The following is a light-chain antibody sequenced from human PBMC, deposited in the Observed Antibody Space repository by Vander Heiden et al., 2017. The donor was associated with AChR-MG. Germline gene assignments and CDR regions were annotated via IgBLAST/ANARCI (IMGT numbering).Light chain of an antibody. CDR3: QAWDSSTVV. J-gene: IGLJ2*01. CDR2: QDS. CDR1: KLGDKY. Sequence: SYELTPPPPVSVSPGQTASITCSGDKLGDKYACWYQQKPGQSPVLVIDQDSKGPSGIRGRFSGSNSGNTATLTISGTQAMDEADYYCQAWDSSTVVFGGGTKLTVL. V-gene: IGLV3-1*01.